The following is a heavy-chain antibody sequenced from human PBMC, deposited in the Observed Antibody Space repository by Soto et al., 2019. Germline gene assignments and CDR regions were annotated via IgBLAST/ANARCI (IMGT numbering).Heavy chain of an antibody. D-gene: IGHD1-1*01. J-gene: IGHJ4*02. V-gene: IGHV1-69*13. Sequence: GASVKVSCKASGGTFSSYAISWVRQAPGQGLEWMGGIIPIFGTANYAQKFQGRVTITADESTSTAYMELSSLRSEDTAVYYCARDDDRDEYYFDYWGQGTLVTVSS. CDR1: GGTFSSYA. CDR3: ARDDDRDEYYFDY. CDR2: IIPIFGTA.